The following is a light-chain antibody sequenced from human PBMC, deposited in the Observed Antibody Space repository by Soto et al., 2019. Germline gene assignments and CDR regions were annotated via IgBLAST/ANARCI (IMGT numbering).Light chain of an antibody. Sequence: IQMTQSPSSLSASVGDRVTITCRASQGIGDDLGWYQQKPGKAPKRLIYATSSLQSGVPSRFSGSGSGTDFTLTISSLQPEDFAVYYCQPYNNWPLTFGGGTKADIK. J-gene: IGKJ4*01. CDR1: QGIGDD. V-gene: IGKV1-17*01. CDR2: ATS. CDR3: QPYNNWPLT.